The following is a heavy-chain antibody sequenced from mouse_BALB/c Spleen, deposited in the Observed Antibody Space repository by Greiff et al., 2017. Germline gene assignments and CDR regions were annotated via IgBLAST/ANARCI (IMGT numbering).Heavy chain of an antibody. CDR2: IDPENGDT. CDR3: NAIWVFFDY. Sequence: EVKLLESGAELVKPGASVKLSCTASGFNIKDTYMHWVKQRPEQGLEWIGWIDPENGDTEYAPKFQGKATMTADTSSNTAYLQLSSLTSEDTAVYYCNAIWVFFDYWGQGTTLTVSS. V-gene: IGHV14-4*02. J-gene: IGHJ2*01. CDR1: GFNIKDTY. D-gene: IGHD4-1*01.